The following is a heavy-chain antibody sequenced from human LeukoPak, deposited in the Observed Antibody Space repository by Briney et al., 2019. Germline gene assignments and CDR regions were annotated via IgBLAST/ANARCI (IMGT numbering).Heavy chain of an antibody. CDR3: ARARLTTAFDY. CDR2: IYYSGST. V-gene: IGHV4-31*03. J-gene: IGHJ4*02. Sequence: SETLSLICTVSGGSISSGGYYWSWIRQHPGKGLEWIGYIYYSGSTYYNPSLKSRVTISVDTSKNQFSLKLSSVTAADTAVYYCARARLTTAFDYWGQGTLVTVSS. D-gene: IGHD4-17*01. CDR1: GGSISSGGYY.